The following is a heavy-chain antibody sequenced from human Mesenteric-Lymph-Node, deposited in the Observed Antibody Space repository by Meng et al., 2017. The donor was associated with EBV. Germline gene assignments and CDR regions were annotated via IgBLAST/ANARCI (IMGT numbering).Heavy chain of an antibody. Sequence: QVQLQESGPGLVKPSGTLSLTCAVSGASITSTNWWSWVRQTPGKGLEWIGEINRVGSTNYNPSLKSRLTMSVDTSKNHFSLNLSSVTAADTAVYYCARARVNDILTGYYFDYWGQGTLVTVSS. CDR3: ARARVNDILTGYYFDY. CDR2: INRVGST. V-gene: IGHV4-4*02. CDR1: GASITSTNW. D-gene: IGHD3-9*01. J-gene: IGHJ4*02.